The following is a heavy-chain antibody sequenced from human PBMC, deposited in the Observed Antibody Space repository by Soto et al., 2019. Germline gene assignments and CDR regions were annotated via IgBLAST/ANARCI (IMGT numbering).Heavy chain of an antibody. J-gene: IGHJ6*04. V-gene: IGHV3-33*01. CDR3: ARAGDRGFFVPVFYRLDV. Sequence: QVQLVESGGGVVQPGGSLRLSCVASGFDFGSYGMQWVRRAPGKGLEWMAVIWYDGSTAYYADSVKGRFTISRDNSKNILFLHLNSLTADDTAVYFCARAGDRGFFVPVFYRLDVWGNGTTVTVSS. CDR2: IWYDGSTA. CDR1: GFDFGSYG. D-gene: IGHD3-10*01.